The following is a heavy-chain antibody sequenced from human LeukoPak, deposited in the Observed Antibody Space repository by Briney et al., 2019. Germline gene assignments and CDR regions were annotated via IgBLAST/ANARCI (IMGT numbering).Heavy chain of an antibody. D-gene: IGHD3-22*01. CDR1: GYTFTSYG. CDR3: ARDGSYYYDSSGYYYYYGMDV. J-gene: IGHJ6*02. CDR2: ISAYNGNT. V-gene: IGHV1-18*01. Sequence: ASVKVSCKASGYTFTSYGISWVRQAPGQGLEWMGWISAYNGNTNYAQKLQGRVTMTTDTSTSKAYMELRSLRSDDTAVYYCARDGSYYYDSSGYYYYYGMDVWGQGTTVTVSS.